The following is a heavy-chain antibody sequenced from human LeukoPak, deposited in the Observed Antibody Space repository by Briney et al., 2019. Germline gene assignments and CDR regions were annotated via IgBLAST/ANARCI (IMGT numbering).Heavy chain of an antibody. D-gene: IGHD3-10*01. Sequence: SVKVSFKASGGTFSSYAISWVRQAPGQGLEWMGGIIPIFGTANYAQKFQGRVTITADESTSTAYMELSSLRSEDTAVYYCARSGMVRTFNWFDPWGQGTLVTVSS. V-gene: IGHV1-69*13. CDR2: IIPIFGTA. CDR3: ARSGMVRTFNWFDP. J-gene: IGHJ5*02. CDR1: GGTFSSYA.